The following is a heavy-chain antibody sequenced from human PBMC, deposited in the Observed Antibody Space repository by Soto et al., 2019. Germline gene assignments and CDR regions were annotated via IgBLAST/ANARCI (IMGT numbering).Heavy chain of an antibody. V-gene: IGHV1-18*01. J-gene: IGHJ5*02. D-gene: IGHD3-9*01. Sequence: ASVKVSCKASGYTFTSYGISWVRQAPGQGLEWMGWISAYNGNTNYAQKLQGRVTMTTDTSTSTAYMELRSLRSDDTAVYYWASVDPGYWYAPWGQRSLVTVSS. CDR2: ISAYNGNT. CDR1: GYTFTSYG. CDR3: ASVDPGYWYAP.